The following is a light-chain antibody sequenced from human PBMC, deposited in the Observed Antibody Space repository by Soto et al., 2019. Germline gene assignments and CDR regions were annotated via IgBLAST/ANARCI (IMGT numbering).Light chain of an antibody. V-gene: IGKV3-15*01. J-gene: IGKJ1*01. CDR1: QSVSSN. Sequence: EIVMRQSPATLSVSPGERATLSCRASQSVSSNLAWYQQKPGQAPRLLIYGASNRATGIPARFSGSGSGTEFTLTISSLQSEDFAVYYCQQYSNWPSRTVGQGTKVEIK. CDR2: GAS. CDR3: QQYSNWPSRT.